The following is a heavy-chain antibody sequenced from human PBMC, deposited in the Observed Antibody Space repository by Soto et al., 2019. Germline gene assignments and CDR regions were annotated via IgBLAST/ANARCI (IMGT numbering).Heavy chain of an antibody. J-gene: IGHJ6*01. CDR3: ARAFTGAARHG. CDR1: GFTFSSYG. CDR2: ISYDGSNK. V-gene: IGHV3-30*03. D-gene: IGHD2-15*01. Sequence: HPGWSMRLSFAASGFTFSSYGMHWVRQAPGKGLEWVAVISYDGSNKYYADSVKGRFTISRDNSKNTLYLQMNSLRAEDTAVYYCARAFTGAARHGWGHGTKVTVAS.